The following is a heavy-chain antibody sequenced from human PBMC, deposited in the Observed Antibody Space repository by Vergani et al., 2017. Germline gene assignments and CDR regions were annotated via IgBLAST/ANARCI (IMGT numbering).Heavy chain of an antibody. Sequence: QVQLQESGPGLVKPPGTLSLTCAVFGGSIRSSNWWIWVRQAPGKGLEWIGEIYHSGSTNYNPSLKSRVTISVDKSKNQFSLRLRSVTAADTAVYYCAREGYDILTGYSVFDDWGQGTLVTVSS. V-gene: IGHV4-4*03. CDR2: IYHSGST. CDR3: AREGYDILTGYSVFDD. J-gene: IGHJ4*02. D-gene: IGHD3-9*01. CDR1: GGSIRSSNW.